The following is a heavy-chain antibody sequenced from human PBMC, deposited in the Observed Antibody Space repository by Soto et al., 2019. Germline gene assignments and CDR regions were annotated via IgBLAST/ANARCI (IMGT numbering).Heavy chain of an antibody. CDR2: VSGTGGPT. Sequence: EVQLLESGGGLVEPGGSLRLSCAASGFTFSTYAMNWVRQAPGKGLAWVSSVSGTGGPTYYADSVRGRFTSSRDNSKNTLYLHMNSLRAEDTAVYYYASPPAVASTTDYYYGRDVCGQWTTVTVS. D-gene: IGHD6-19*01. CDR1: GFTFSTYA. V-gene: IGHV3-23*01. CDR3: ASPPAVASTTDYYYGRDV. J-gene: IGHJ6*02.